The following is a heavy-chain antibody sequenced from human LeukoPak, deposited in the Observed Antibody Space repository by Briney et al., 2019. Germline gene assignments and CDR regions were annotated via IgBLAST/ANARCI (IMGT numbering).Heavy chain of an antibody. CDR1: GFTFSNAW. V-gene: IGHV3-33*08. CDR3: AREGPRGNSQFDY. D-gene: IGHD2/OR15-2a*01. J-gene: IGHJ4*02. CDR2: IWYDGSNK. Sequence: GGSLRLSCTASGFTFSNAWMSWVRQAPGKGLEWVALIWYDGSNKYYTDSVKGRLTISRDNSKNTLYLQMNSLRAEDTAIYYCAREGPRGNSQFDYWGQGTLVTASS.